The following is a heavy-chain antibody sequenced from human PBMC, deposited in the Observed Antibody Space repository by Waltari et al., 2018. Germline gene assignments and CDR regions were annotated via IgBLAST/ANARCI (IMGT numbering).Heavy chain of an antibody. D-gene: IGHD3-22*01. CDR1: GFHFRDYF. CDR3: ARRYYYDNSGYQY. J-gene: IGHJ4*02. Sequence: QVQLVESGGGLAKPGGSLRLSCAASGFHFRDYFMSWIRRAPGKGLEWVSYISGKCRTIYYADSVKGRFTIPRDNAKNSLYLQMNSLRAEDTAVYYCARRYYYDNSGYQYWGQGTLVTVSS. V-gene: IGHV3-11*04. CDR2: ISGKCRTI.